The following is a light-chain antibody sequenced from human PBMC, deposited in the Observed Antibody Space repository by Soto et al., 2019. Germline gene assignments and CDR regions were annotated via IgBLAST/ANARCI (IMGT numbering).Light chain of an antibody. J-gene: IGKJ4*01. V-gene: IGKV3-20*01. CDR1: QSVSTSY. CDR3: QQYGSVPPT. Sequence: EIVLTQSPGTLSLSPGERATLSCRASQSVSTSYLAWYQQKPGQAPRLLIYGASSRATGIPGRFSGSGSGADFTLTISRLEPEDFAVYYCQQYGSVPPTFGGGTKVEIK. CDR2: GAS.